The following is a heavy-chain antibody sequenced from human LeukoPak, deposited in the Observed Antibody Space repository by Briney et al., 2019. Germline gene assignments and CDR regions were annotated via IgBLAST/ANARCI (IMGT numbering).Heavy chain of an antibody. J-gene: IGHJ4*02. V-gene: IGHV4-59*01. Sequence: SETLSLTCSVSGDSINTDYWSWIRQPPGKGLEWIGYISYTGNTKYNPSLQSRVTISLDTSKNQFSLNLSSVTAADAAIYYCARVGRGDQTWGSYSFDYWGQGTLVTVSS. CDR1: GDSINTDY. D-gene: IGHD3-16*01. CDR2: ISYTGNT. CDR3: ARVGRGDQTWGSYSFDY.